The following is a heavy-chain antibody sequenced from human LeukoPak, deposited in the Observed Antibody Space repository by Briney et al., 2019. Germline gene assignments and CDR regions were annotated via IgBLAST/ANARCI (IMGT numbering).Heavy chain of an antibody. CDR1: GFTFSNYA. Sequence: GGSLRLSCAASGFTFSNYAMHWVRQAPGKGLEWVAVISYDGSNKYYADSVKGRFTISRDNSKNTLYLQMNSLRAEDTAVYYCASLSAARGDFDYWGQGTLVTVSS. D-gene: IGHD6-6*01. J-gene: IGHJ4*02. V-gene: IGHV3-30-3*01. CDR3: ASLSAARGDFDY. CDR2: ISYDGSNK.